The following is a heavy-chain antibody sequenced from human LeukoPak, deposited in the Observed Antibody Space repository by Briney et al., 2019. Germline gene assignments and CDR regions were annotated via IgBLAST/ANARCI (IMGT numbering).Heavy chain of an antibody. D-gene: IGHD3-22*01. CDR1: GFSFSSYT. Sequence: PGGPLRLSCAASGFSFSSYTMNWVRQAPGKGLEWVSGVSWNGSRTHYADSVKGRFIISRDNSRNFLYQQMNSLRPEDMAVYYCVRTRGGWDSSGYYLLNYMDVWGKGTTVTVSS. V-gene: IGHV3-19*01. CDR2: VSWNGSRT. J-gene: IGHJ6*03. CDR3: VRTRGGWDSSGYYLLNYMDV.